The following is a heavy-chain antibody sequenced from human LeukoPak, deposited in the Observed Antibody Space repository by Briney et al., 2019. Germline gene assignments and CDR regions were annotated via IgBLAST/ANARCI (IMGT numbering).Heavy chain of an antibody. CDR1: GGSISSYY. CDR3: ARVLAAAGISNWFDP. Sequence: PSETLSLTCAVSGGSISSYYWSWIRQPPGKGLEWIGYIYYSGSTNYNPSLKSRVTISVDTSKNQFSLKLSSVTAADTAVYYCARVLAAAGISNWFDPWGQGTLVTVSS. CDR2: IYYSGST. D-gene: IGHD6-13*01. J-gene: IGHJ5*02. V-gene: IGHV4-59*01.